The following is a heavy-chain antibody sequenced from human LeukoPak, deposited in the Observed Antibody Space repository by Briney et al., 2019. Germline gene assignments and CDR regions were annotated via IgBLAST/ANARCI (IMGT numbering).Heavy chain of an antibody. CDR2: ISYDGSNK. CDR1: GFTFSSYA. D-gene: IGHD3-22*01. CDR3: AREGSSGYYSSHFDY. V-gene: IGHV3-30-3*01. J-gene: IGHJ4*02. Sequence: GGSLRLSCAASGFTFSSYAMHWVRQAPGKGLEWVAVISYDGSNKYYADSVKGRFTISSDNSKNTLYLQMNSLRAEDTAVYYCAREGSSGYYSSHFDYWGQGTLVTVSS.